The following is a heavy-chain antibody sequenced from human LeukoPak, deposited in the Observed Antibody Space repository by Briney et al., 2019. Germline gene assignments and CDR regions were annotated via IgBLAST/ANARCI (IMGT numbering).Heavy chain of an antibody. V-gene: IGHV1-69*05. CDR2: IIPMGPA. Sequence: SVKVSCKASGGTFSNYAISWVRQAPGQGLEWMGGIIPMGPASSAQKFQGRVTITTDDSTSTVYMELSSLTSEDTAVYYCARDRAPAIGPQPAYYYYYMDVWGKGTTVTVSS. CDR3: ARDRAPAIGPQPAYYYYYMDV. D-gene: IGHD2-21*02. CDR1: GGTFSNYA. J-gene: IGHJ6*03.